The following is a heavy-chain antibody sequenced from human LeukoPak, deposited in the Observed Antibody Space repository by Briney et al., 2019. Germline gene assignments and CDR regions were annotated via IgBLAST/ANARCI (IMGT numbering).Heavy chain of an antibody. D-gene: IGHD5-18*01. CDR3: ARGYSYGSDYYYGMDV. J-gene: IGHJ6*02. V-gene: IGHV1-18*01. CDR2: ISGYNGNT. CDR1: GYTFTSYA. Sequence: ASVKVSCKASGYTFTSYAISWVRQAPGQGLEWMGWISGYNGNTKYAQKVQDRVTMTTDTPTSTAYMELRSLRSDDTAVYYCARGYSYGSDYYYGMDVWGQGTTVTVSS.